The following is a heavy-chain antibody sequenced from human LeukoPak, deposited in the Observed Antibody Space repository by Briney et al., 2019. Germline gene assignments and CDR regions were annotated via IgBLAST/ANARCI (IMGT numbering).Heavy chain of an antibody. CDR1: GFTFSSYA. D-gene: IGHD3-10*01. J-gene: IGHJ4*02. Sequence: GGSLRLSCAASGFTFSSYAMHWVRQAPGKGLEWEAVISYDGSNKYYADSVKGRFTISRDNSKNTLYLQMNSLRAEDTAVYYCARDLAGVIWFGELLSDSYWGQGTLVTVSS. CDR3: ARDLAGVIWFGELLSDSY. V-gene: IGHV3-30*04. CDR2: ISYDGSNK.